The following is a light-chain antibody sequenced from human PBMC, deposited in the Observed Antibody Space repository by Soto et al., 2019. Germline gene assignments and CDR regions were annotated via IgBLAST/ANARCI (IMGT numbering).Light chain of an antibody. CDR3: QQGYNTPYT. Sequence: DIQMTQSPSSLSASVGDRVTITCRASQTISTYLNWYQQKPGKAPKLLVYAASSLQSGVPSRFSGSGSGTDFTPTGSSLQPEDFANYYCQQGYNTPYTFGQGTKVDVK. J-gene: IGKJ2*01. CDR1: QTISTY. CDR2: AAS. V-gene: IGKV1-39*01.